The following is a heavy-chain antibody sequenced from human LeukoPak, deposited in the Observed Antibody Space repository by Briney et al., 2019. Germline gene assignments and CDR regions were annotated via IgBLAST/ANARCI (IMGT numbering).Heavy chain of an antibody. V-gene: IGHV4-39*01. D-gene: IGHD4-11*01. CDR2: IYYSGST. Sequence: SETLSLTCTVSGGSISSNHYYWGWIRQPPGKGLEWIGKIYYSGSTYYNPSLKSRVTISVDTSKNQFSLKVNSVTAADTAIYYCARLGYSNYAAQFDPWGQGTLVTVSS. CDR3: ARLGYSNYAAQFDP. J-gene: IGHJ5*02. CDR1: GGSISSNHYY.